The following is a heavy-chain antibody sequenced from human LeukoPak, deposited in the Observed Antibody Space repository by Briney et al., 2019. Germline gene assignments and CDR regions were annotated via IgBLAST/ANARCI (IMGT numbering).Heavy chain of an antibody. J-gene: IGHJ6*03. Sequence: SVKVSCKASGGTFSSYAISWVRQAPGQGLEGMGGIIPIFGTANYAQKFQGRVTITTDESTSTAYMELSSLRSEDTAVYYCATMLYCSGGSCYQPGDYYYYMDVWGKGTTVTVSS. CDR3: ATMLYCSGGSCYQPGDYYYYMDV. CDR1: GGTFSSYA. D-gene: IGHD2-15*01. V-gene: IGHV1-69*05. CDR2: IIPIFGTA.